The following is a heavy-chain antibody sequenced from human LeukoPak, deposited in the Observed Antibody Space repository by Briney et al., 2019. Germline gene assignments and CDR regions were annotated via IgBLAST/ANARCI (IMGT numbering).Heavy chain of an antibody. CDR1: GFTFDDYG. V-gene: IGHV3-20*04. D-gene: IGHD2-2*01. J-gene: IGHJ1*01. CDR3: ARVNVGYCSSTSCSTEYFQH. Sequence: GGSLRLSCAASGFTFDDYGMSWVRHAPGKGLEWVSGINWNGGSTGYADSVKGRFTISRDNAKNSLYLQMNSLRAEDTALYYCARVNVGYCSSTSCSTEYFQHWGQGTLVTVSS. CDR2: INWNGGST.